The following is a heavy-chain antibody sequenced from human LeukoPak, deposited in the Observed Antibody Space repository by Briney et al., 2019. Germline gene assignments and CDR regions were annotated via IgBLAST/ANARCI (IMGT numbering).Heavy chain of an antibody. V-gene: IGHV3-23*01. Sequence: GGSLRLSCVVSGISLSNYAMTWVRQAPGKGLDWVSYISERGGSTTYADSVKGRLTISRDTSLNTMYLQMNNLRLEDTAVYFCARRGVVIRGLLVIGYHQEACHSDFWGEGVLVTVSS. CDR2: ISERGGST. D-gene: IGHD3-10*01. CDR3: ARRGVVIRGLLVIGYHQEACHSDF. J-gene: IGHJ4*02. CDR1: GISLSNYA.